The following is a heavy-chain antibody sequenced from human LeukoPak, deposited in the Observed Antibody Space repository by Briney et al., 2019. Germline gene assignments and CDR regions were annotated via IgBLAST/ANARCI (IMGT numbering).Heavy chain of an antibody. CDR1: GGSISSSSYY. CDR2: INHSGST. CDR3: ARALGGRTISTRIGPKFDY. J-gene: IGHJ4*02. Sequence: PSETLSLTCTVSGGSISSSSYYWGWIRQPPGKGLEWIGEINHSGSTNYNPSLKSRVTISVDTSKNQFSLKLSSVTAADTAVYYCARALGGRTISTRIGPKFDYWGQGTLVTVSS. D-gene: IGHD3-16*01. V-gene: IGHV4-39*07.